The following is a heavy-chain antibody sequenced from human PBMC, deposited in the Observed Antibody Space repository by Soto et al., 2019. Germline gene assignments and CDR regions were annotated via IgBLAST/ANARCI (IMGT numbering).Heavy chain of an antibody. D-gene: IGHD1-26*01. CDR2: VGQDGRLT. CDR1: GFTFSTYT. Sequence: EVQMSESGGTLVQPGGSLRLSCGTSGFTFSTYTMNWLRQAPGKGLEWVAGVGQDGRLTFYADSVKGRFIVSRDNSRNSLYLQMYSLRAEDTAAYYCAKDLKPDGIWEIDYWGQGTLVTVSS. J-gene: IGHJ4*02. CDR3: AKDLKPDGIWEIDY. V-gene: IGHV3-23*03.